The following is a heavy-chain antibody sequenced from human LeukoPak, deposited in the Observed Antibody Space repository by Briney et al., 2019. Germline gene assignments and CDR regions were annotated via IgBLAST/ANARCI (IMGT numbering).Heavy chain of an antibody. Sequence: GGSLRLSCAASGFTFSSYAMHWVRQAPGKGLEWVAVISYDGSNKYYADSVKGRFTISRDNSKNTLYLQMNSLRAEDTAVYYCAKGVRCSSTSCYEEWRFDYWGQGTLVTVSS. J-gene: IGHJ4*02. V-gene: IGHV3-30-3*01. D-gene: IGHD2-2*01. CDR3: AKGVRCSSTSCYEEWRFDY. CDR2: ISYDGSNK. CDR1: GFTFSSYA.